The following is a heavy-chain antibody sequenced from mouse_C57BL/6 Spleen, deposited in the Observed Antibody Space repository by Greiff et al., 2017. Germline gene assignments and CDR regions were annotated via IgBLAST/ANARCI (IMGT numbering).Heavy chain of an antibody. Sequence: VQLQQSGPELVKPGASVKISCTASGYAFSSSWMNWVKQRPGKGLEWIGRIYPGDGDTNYNGKFKGKATLTADKASSTAYMHLSRLTSEDSAVYLCAREKHSERYFDVWGTGATVAVSS. CDR2: IYPGDGDT. CDR3: AREKHSERYFDV. CDR1: GYAFSSSW. V-gene: IGHV1-82*01. J-gene: IGHJ1*03.